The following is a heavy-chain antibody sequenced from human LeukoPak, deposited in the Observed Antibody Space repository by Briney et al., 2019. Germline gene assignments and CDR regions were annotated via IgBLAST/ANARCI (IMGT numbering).Heavy chain of an antibody. D-gene: IGHD1-1*01. Sequence: GGSLRLSCAASEFTFNNYAMSWVRQAPGKGLEWVSAISDDGSDTKYAESVKGRFTISGDNSRNRLYLQMNSLRVEDTAIYYCGRDWKLDYWGQGILVTVSS. J-gene: IGHJ4*02. CDR3: GRDWKLDY. CDR2: ISDDGSDT. V-gene: IGHV3-23*01. CDR1: EFTFNNYA.